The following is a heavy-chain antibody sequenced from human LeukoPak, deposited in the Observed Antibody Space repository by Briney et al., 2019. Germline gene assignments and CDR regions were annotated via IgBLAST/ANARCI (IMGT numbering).Heavy chain of an antibody. CDR2: IWYDGSNK. CDR1: GFTFGSYG. Sequence: PGGSLRLSCAASGFTFGSYGMHWVRQAPGKGLEWVAVIWYDGSNKYYADSVKGRFTISRDNSKNTLYLQMNSLRAEDTAVYYCARSRRYYYDSSGYFDYWGQGTLVTVSS. V-gene: IGHV3-33*01. CDR3: ARSRRYYYDSSGYFDY. J-gene: IGHJ4*02. D-gene: IGHD3-22*01.